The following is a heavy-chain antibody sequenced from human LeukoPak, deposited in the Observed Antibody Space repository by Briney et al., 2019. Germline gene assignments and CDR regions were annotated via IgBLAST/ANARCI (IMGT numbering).Heavy chain of an antibody. CDR3: AREDYDILTGYPRFDP. V-gene: IGHV4-39*07. CDR2: IYYSGST. CDR1: GGSISSSSYY. J-gene: IGHJ5*02. D-gene: IGHD3-9*01. Sequence: SETLSLTCTVSGGSISSSSYYWGWIRQPPGKGLEWIGSIYYSGSTYYNPSLKSRVTISVGTSKNQFSLKLSSVTAADTAVYYRAREDYDILTGYPRFDPWGQGTLVTVSS.